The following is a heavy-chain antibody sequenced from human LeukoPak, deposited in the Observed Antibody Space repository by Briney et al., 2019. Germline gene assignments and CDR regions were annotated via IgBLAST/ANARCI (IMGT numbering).Heavy chain of an antibody. CDR1: GFTFSSYW. CDR2: IKQDGSEK. J-gene: IGHJ6*02. V-gene: IGHV3-7*01. D-gene: IGHD4-17*01. Sequence: GGSLRLSCAASGFTFSSYWMSWVRQAPGKGLEWVANIKQDGSEKYYVDSVKGRFTISRDNAKNSLYLQMNGLRAEDTAVYYCARGMTTVTSYYYYYGMDVWGQGTTVTVSS. CDR3: ARGMTTVTSYYYYYGMDV.